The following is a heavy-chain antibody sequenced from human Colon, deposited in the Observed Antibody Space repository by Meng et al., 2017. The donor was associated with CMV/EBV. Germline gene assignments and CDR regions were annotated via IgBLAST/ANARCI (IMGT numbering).Heavy chain of an antibody. J-gene: IGHJ4*02. CDR3: VRLNTLTPFDY. V-gene: IGHV3-74*01. CDR2: IDPDGGST. CDR1: GFSFSSHW. D-gene: IGHD3-9*01. Sequence: SGAASGFSFSSHWMHWVRQVPGKGLVWVSRIDPDGGSTNYADSVKGRFTISRDNAKNTLYLQMNSLRAEDTAVYYCVRLNTLTPFDYWGQGTLVTVSS.